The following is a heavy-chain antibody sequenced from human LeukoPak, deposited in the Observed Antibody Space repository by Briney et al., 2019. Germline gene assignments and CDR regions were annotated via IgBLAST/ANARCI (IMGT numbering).Heavy chain of an antibody. V-gene: IGHV4-34*01. CDR2: INHSGST. Sequence: PSETLSLTCAVCGGSFSGYYWSWIRQPPGKGLEWIGEINHSGSTNYNPSLKSRVTISVDTSKNQFSLKLSSVTAADTAVYYCAGEDSSGYPTLDYWGQGTLVTVSS. D-gene: IGHD3-22*01. CDR1: GGSFSGYY. CDR3: AGEDSSGYPTLDY. J-gene: IGHJ4*02.